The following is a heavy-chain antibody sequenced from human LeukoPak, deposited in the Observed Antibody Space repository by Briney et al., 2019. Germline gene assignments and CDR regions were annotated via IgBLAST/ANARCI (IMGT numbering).Heavy chain of an antibody. J-gene: IGHJ3*02. CDR3: ARSTPGTRDAFDI. CDR2: IKQDGSEK. V-gene: IGHV3-7*04. Sequence: QSGGSLRLSCAASGFTFSSYWMSWVRQAPGKGLEWVANIKQDGSEKYYVDSVKGRFTISRDNAKNSLYLQMNSLRAEDTAVYYCARSTPGTRDAFDIWGQGTMVTVSS. CDR1: GFTFSSYW. D-gene: IGHD6-13*01.